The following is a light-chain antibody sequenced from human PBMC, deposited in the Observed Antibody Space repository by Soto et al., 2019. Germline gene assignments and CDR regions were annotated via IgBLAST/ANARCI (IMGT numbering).Light chain of an antibody. CDR2: AAS. V-gene: IGKV1-9*01. Sequence: DIQLTQSPSFLSASVGDRVTITCRASQGISSYLAWYQQKPGKAPKLLIYAASTLQSGVPSRFSGSGSWTEFTLAITSLQPEDFATYDCQHLNSYPQSSGPRTKVFIK. CDR1: QGISSY. J-gene: IGKJ3*01. CDR3: QHLNSYPQS.